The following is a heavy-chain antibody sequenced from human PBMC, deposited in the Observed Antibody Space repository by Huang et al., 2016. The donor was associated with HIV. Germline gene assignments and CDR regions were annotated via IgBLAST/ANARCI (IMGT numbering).Heavy chain of an antibody. D-gene: IGHD2-2*01. Sequence: QVQLMQSGPEVKKPGASVKVSCKASGYSFPTYGLTWVRPAPGHGREWMGWVSPYNTKTDDAEKFQGRVTMTRDTSTSTAYMELRGLRSDDTAVYYCATDYYANFDYWGQGTLVTISS. J-gene: IGHJ4*02. V-gene: IGHV1-18*04. CDR2: VSPYNTKT. CDR1: GYSFPTYG. CDR3: ATDYYANFDY.